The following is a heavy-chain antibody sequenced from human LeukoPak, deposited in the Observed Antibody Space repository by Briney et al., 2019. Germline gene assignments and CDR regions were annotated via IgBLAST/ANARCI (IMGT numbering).Heavy chain of an antibody. D-gene: IGHD1-26*01. J-gene: IGHJ4*02. CDR2: INQDGSEK. V-gene: IGHV3-7*01. Sequence: GGSLRLSCAASGFTFSSYSMNWVRQAPGKGLEWVANINQDGSEKYYVDSVKGRFTISRDNAENSLFLQMTSLRAEDTAVYYCASPADRWSTRGFDYWGQVTLVTVSS. CDR3: ASPADRWSTRGFDY. CDR1: GFTFSSYS.